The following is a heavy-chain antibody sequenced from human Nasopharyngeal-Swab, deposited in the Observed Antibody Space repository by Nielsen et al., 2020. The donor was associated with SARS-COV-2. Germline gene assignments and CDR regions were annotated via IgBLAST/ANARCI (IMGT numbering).Heavy chain of an antibody. V-gene: IGHV3-48*03. CDR1: GFSFNTYE. CDR2: ISSSASTT. Sequence: GESLKISCAASGFSFNTYEMNWVRQAPGRGLEWVSYISSSASTTYYADSVKGRFTVSRDNAKNSLYLQVNSLRAEDTAVYYCARDRGWRDNSGDCDYWGQGTLVTVSS. D-gene: IGHD2-21*01. CDR3: ARDRGWRDNSGDCDY. J-gene: IGHJ4*02.